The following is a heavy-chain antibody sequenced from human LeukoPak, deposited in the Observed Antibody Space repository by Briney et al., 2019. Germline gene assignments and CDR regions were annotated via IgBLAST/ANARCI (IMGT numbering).Heavy chain of an antibody. CDR1: GFTFSSYA. CDR3: AKSTFPPSSGYFDH. V-gene: IGHV3-30*04. CDR2: ISYDGSNK. J-gene: IGHJ4*02. D-gene: IGHD3-16*01. Sequence: PGGSLRLSCAASGFTFSSYAMHWVRQAPGKGLEWVAVISYDGSNKYYADSVKGRFTISRDNSKNTLYLQMNSLRAEDTAVYYCAKSTFPPSSGYFDHWGQGTLVTVSS.